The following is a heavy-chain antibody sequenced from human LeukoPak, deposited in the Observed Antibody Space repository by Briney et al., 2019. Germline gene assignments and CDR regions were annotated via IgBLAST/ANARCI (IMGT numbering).Heavy chain of an antibody. D-gene: IGHD3-3*01. CDR2: MYTSGST. V-gene: IGHV4-61*02. Sequence: PSQTLSLTCTVSNGSFNSGSYYWSWIRQPAGKGLEWIGRMYTSGSTNYNPSLKSRVTISVDTSKNQFSLKLSSVTAADTAVYYCARARGRSESGNWFDPWGQGTLVTVSS. CDR1: NGSFNSGSYY. CDR3: ARARGRSESGNWFDP. J-gene: IGHJ5*02.